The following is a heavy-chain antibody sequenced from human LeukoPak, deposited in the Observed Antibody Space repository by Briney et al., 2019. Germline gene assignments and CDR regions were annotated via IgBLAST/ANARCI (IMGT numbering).Heavy chain of an antibody. CDR3: ARAGYDILTGYRRPFDY. CDR2: INPSGGST. D-gene: IGHD3-9*01. Sequence: ASVKVSCKASGYTFTSYYMHWVRQAPGQGLERMGIINPSGGSTSYAQKFQGRVTMTRDTSTSTVYIELSSLRSEDTAVYYCARAGYDILTGYRRPFDYWGQGTLVTVSS. V-gene: IGHV1-46*01. CDR1: GYTFTSYY. J-gene: IGHJ4*02.